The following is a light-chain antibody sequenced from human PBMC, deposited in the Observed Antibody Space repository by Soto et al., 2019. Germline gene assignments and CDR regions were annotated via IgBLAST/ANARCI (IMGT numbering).Light chain of an antibody. J-gene: IGKJ5*01. CDR2: TTS. CDR1: QSISTY. Sequence: DSFTITCLASQSISTYLNWYQQKPGKAPKLLISTTSSLQSGVPSRFSGSGSGTDFTLTISSLQPEDFATYYCQQSYSTPITFGQGTRLE. CDR3: QQSYSTPIT. V-gene: IGKV1-39*01.